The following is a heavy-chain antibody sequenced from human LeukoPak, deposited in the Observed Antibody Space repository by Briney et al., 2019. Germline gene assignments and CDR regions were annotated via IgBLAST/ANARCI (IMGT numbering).Heavy chain of an antibody. CDR3: AKDMAPEELGMLFDI. D-gene: IGHD1-26*01. CDR2: ISYDGSNK. V-gene: IGHV3-30*18. J-gene: IGHJ3*02. CDR1: GFTFSSYG. Sequence: GRSLRLSCAASGFTFSSYGMHWVRQAPGKGLEWVAVISYDGSNKYYADSVKGRFTISRDNSKNTLYLQMNSLRAEDTAVYYCAKDMAPEELGMLFDIWGQGTMVTVSS.